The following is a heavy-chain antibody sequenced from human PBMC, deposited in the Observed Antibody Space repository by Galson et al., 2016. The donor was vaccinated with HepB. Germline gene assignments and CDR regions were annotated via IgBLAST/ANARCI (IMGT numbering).Heavy chain of an antibody. J-gene: IGHJ5*02. CDR2: IYPGDSDT. Sequence: QSGAEVKKPGESLMISCKDSGEDFADSWIAWVRQMPGKGLDWMGIIYPGDSDTKYNPSFRGQVTISADRSVSTAYLRWNSLKASDTAIYYCAGLFGYPSKMWFAPWGQGTPGTVSS. D-gene: IGHD3-16*02. CDR3: AGLFGYPSKMWFAP. CDR1: GEDFADSW. V-gene: IGHV5-51*01.